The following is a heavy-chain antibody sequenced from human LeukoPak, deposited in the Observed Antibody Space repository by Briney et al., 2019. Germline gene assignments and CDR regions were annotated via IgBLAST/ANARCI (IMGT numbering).Heavy chain of an antibody. CDR2: INSDGSST. CDR3: ARTTWIQLGTKDDS. Sequence: GGSLRLSCAASGFTFSSYWMHWVRQAPGKGLVWVSRINSDGSSTSYADSVKGRFTISRDNAKNTLYLQMHSLRAEDTAVYYCARTTWIQLGTKDDSCGQGTLVTVSS. V-gene: IGHV3-74*01. CDR1: GFTFSSYW. J-gene: IGHJ4*02. D-gene: IGHD5-18*01.